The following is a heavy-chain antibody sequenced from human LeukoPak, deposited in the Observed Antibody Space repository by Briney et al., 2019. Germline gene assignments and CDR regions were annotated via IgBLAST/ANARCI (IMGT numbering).Heavy chain of an antibody. CDR2: INHSGST. D-gene: IGHD6-13*01. J-gene: IGHJ4*02. CDR3: ARVVGIAAAGRDY. V-gene: IGHV4-34*01. Sequence: GSLRLSCAASGFTVSNIYMSWVRQPPGKGLEWIGEINHSGSTNYNPSLKSRVTISVDTSKNQFSLKLSSVTAADTAVYYCARVVGIAAAGRDYWGQGTLVTVSS. CDR1: GFTVSNIY.